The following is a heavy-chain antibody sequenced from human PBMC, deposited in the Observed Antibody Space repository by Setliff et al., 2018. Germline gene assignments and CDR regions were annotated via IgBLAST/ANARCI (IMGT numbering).Heavy chain of an antibody. CDR2: IWYDGSNK. CDR1: GFILSPYG. Sequence: GESLRLSCAESGFILSPYGMHWVRQAPGKGLEWVAVIWYDGSNKYYADSVKGRFTISRDNSKNTLYLQMNSLRAEDTAVYYCAKASDSSGYYGFDIWGQGTMVTVSS. J-gene: IGHJ3*02. D-gene: IGHD3-22*01. V-gene: IGHV3-33*06. CDR3: AKASDSSGYYGFDI.